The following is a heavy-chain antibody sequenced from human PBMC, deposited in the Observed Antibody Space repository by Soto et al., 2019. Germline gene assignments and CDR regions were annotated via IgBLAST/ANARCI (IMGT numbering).Heavy chain of an antibody. CDR3: AKVPKDDYGDYVYGGRYYYYYYGMDV. V-gene: IGHV3-23*01. Sequence: GGSLRLSCAASGFTFSSYAMSWVRQAPGKGLEWVSAISGSGGSTYYADSVKGRFTISRDNSKNTLYLQMNSLRAEDTAVYYCAKVPKDDYGDYVYGGRYYYYYYGMDVWGQGTTVTVSS. CDR1: GFTFSSYA. J-gene: IGHJ6*02. D-gene: IGHD4-17*01. CDR2: ISGSGGST.